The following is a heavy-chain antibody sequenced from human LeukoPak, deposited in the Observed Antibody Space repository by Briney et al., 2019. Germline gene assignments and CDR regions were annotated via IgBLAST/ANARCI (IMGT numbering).Heavy chain of an antibody. V-gene: IGHV3-13*01. CDR2: IGTADDT. CDR3: ARGPFELVWFGERDWYFDL. J-gene: IGHJ2*01. CDR1: GFTFSRYD. D-gene: IGHD3-10*01. Sequence: GGSLRLSCAASGFTFSRYDMHWVRQGTRKGLEWVSAIGTADDTYYPGSVKGRFTISRENAKNSLYLQMNSLRAGDTAVYYCARGPFELVWFGERDWYFDLWGRGTLVTVSS.